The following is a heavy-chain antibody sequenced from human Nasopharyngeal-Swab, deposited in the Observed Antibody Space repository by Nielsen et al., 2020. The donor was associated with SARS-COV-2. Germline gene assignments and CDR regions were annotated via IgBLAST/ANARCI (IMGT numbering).Heavy chain of an antibody. J-gene: IGHJ6*02. Sequence: GESLKISCVASGFTFSSSTMNWVRRAPGRGLEWIAYINSSSSSIYYADSVKGRFTISRDNAKNSLYLQMNSLRAEDTAVYYCARGVDSSSWYFPYYYYGMDVWGQGTTVTVSS. CDR3: ARGVDSSSWYFPYYYYGMDV. D-gene: IGHD6-13*01. CDR2: INSSSSSI. V-gene: IGHV3-21*05. CDR1: GFTFSSST.